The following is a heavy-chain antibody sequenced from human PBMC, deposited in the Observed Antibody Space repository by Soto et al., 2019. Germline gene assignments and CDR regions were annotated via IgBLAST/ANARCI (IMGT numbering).Heavy chain of an antibody. CDR1: GGTFSSYA. V-gene: IGHV1-69*13. D-gene: IGHD4-17*01. Sequence: GASVKVSCKASGGTFSSYAISWVRQAPGQGLEWMGGIIPIFGTANYAQKFQGRVTITADESTSTAYMELSSLRSEDTAVYYCARPKTTYGGNSVTAFDIWGEGTMVTV. J-gene: IGHJ3*02. CDR2: IIPIFGTA. CDR3: ARPKTTYGGNSVTAFDI.